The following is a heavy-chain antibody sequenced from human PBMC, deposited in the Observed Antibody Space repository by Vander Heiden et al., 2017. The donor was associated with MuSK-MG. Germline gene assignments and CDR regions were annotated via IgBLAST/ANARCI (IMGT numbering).Heavy chain of an antibody. Sequence: QLQLQESGPGLVKPSETLSLTCTVSGGSISSSSYYWGWIRQPPGKGLEWIGSIYYSGSTYYNPSLKSRVTISVDTSKNQFSLKLSSVTAAETAVYYCARRGCGEWLRAFDIWGQGTMVTVSS. V-gene: IGHV4-39*01. CDR2: IYYSGST. CDR3: ARRGCGEWLRAFDI. J-gene: IGHJ3*02. CDR1: GGSISSSSYY. D-gene: IGHD3-3*01.